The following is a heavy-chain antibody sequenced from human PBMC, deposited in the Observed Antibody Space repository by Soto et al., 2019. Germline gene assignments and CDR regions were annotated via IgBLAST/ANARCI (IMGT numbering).Heavy chain of an antibody. CDR2: IYYSGST. J-gene: IGHJ4*02. V-gene: IGHV4-39*01. CDR1: GGSISSSSYY. Sequence: SETLSLTCTVSGGSISSSSYYWGWIRQPPGKGLEWIGSIYYSGSTYYNPSLKSRVTISVDTSKNQFSLKLSSVTAADTAVYYCASVLWDGIYSSGWYYFDYWGQGTLVTVSS. CDR3: ASVLWDGIYSSGWYYFDY. D-gene: IGHD6-19*01.